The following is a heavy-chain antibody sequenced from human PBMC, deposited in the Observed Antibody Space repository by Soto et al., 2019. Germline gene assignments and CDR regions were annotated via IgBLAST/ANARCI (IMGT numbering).Heavy chain of an antibody. CDR1: GYSFTSYW. CDR2: IDPSDSYT. V-gene: IGHV5-10-1*01. Sequence: PGESLKISCKGSGYSFTSYWISWVRQMPGKGLEWMGRIDPSDSYTNYSPSFQGHVTISADKSISTAYLQWSSLKASDTAMYYCASGDLTTVVSSFYYYGMDVWGQGTTVTVSS. CDR3: ASGDLTTVVSSFYYYGMDV. J-gene: IGHJ6*02. D-gene: IGHD4-17*01.